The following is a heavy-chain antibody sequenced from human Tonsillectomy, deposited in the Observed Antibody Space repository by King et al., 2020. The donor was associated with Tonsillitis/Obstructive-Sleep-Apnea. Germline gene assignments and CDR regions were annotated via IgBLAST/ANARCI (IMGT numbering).Heavy chain of an antibody. CDR2: IYYSGST. CDR3: AGAAPTMVVDY. CDR1: GGSISSGGYY. J-gene: IGHJ4*02. V-gene: IGHV4-31*01. Sequence: QLQESGPGLVKPSQTLSLTCTVSGGSISSGGYYWSWIRQNPGKGLEWIGYIYYSGSTYHNPSLKSLVTISVDTSKNQFSLKLSSVTAADTAVYYCAGAAPTMVVDYWGQGTLVTVSS. D-gene: IGHD3-10*01.